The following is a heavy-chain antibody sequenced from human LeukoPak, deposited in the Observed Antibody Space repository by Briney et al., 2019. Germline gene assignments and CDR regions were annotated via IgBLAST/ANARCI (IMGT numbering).Heavy chain of an antibody. CDR3: ARAMVRGVIITMYYFDY. CDR2: INHSGST. Sequence: SETLSLTCTVSGGSISSSSYYWGWIRQPPGKGLEWIGEINHSGSTNYNPSLKSRVTISVDTSKNQFSLKLSSVTAADTAVYYCARAMVRGVIITMYYFDYWGQGTLVTVSS. V-gene: IGHV4-39*07. D-gene: IGHD3-10*01. J-gene: IGHJ4*02. CDR1: GGSISSSSYY.